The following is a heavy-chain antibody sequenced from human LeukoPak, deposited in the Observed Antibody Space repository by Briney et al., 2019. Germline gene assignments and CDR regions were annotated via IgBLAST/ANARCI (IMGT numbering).Heavy chain of an antibody. CDR1: GFTFSSYV. J-gene: IGHJ4*02. V-gene: IGHV3-48*02. Sequence: QPGGSLRLSCAVSGFTFSSYVMNWVRQAPGQGLEWVSYISSTSGTIYYADSVKGRFTISRDNAKTSLYLQMDSLRDEDTAVYYCARDLWGTSGYRFDYWGQGTLVTVSS. D-gene: IGHD3-22*01. CDR3: ARDLWGTSGYRFDY. CDR2: ISSTSGTI.